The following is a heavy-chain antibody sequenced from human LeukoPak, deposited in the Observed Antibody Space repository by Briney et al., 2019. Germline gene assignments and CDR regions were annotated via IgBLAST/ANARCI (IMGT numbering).Heavy chain of an antibody. CDR2: IYSGGST. J-gene: IGHJ3*02. CDR3: VRGYCSSTSRYPGAFDI. D-gene: IGHD2-2*01. CDR1: GFTVSSNY. Sequence: PGGSLRLSCAASGFTVSSNYMSWVRQAPGKGLEWVSVIYSGGSTYYADSVKGRFTISRDNSKSTLYLQMNSLRAEDTAVYYCVRGYCSSTSRYPGAFDIWGQGTTVTVSS. V-gene: IGHV3-66*01.